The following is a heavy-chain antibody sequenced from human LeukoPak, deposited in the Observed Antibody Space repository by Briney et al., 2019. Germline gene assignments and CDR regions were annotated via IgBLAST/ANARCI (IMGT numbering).Heavy chain of an antibody. V-gene: IGHV3-23*01. CDR1: GFTFSSYA. Sequence: PGGSLRLSCAASGFTFSSYAMSWVRQAPGKGLEWVSAISGSHGSTYYADSVKGRFTISRDNSKNTLYLQMNSLRAEDTAVYYCAKGDYDDPLSYMDVWGKGTTVTVSS. CDR3: AKGDYDDPLSYMDV. D-gene: IGHD4-17*01. CDR2: ISGSHGST. J-gene: IGHJ6*03.